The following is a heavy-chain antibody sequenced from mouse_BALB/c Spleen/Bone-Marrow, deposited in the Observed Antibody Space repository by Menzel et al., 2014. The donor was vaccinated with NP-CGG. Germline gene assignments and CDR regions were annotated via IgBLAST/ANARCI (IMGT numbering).Heavy chain of an antibody. V-gene: IGHV3-6*02. J-gene: IGHJ1*01. CDR3: AREYVGSANGCCFDV. CDR1: GYSITSAYY. Sequence: ESGPGLVKPSQSLSLTCSVTGYSITSAYYWNWIRQFPGNNLEWMGYISNDGTNNYNPSLKNRISITRDTSKNQFFLKLKSVSPEDTAIYSCAREYVGSANGCCFDVWGAGTSLTVSS. CDR2: ISNDGTN. D-gene: IGHD6-1*01.